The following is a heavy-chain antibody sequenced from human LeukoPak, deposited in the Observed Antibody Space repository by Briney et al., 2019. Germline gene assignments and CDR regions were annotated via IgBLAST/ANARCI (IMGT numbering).Heavy chain of an antibody. CDR1: GYTLTELS. CDR3: ARNTYSSSWYPYYYYYYMDV. Sequence: ASVKVSCKVSGYTLTELSMHWVRQAPGKGLEWMGGFDPEDGETIYAQKFQGRVTMTEDTSTDTAYMELSSLRSEDTAVYYCARNTYSSSWYPYYYYYYMDVWGKGTTVTVSS. V-gene: IGHV1-24*01. D-gene: IGHD6-13*01. CDR2: FDPEDGET. J-gene: IGHJ6*03.